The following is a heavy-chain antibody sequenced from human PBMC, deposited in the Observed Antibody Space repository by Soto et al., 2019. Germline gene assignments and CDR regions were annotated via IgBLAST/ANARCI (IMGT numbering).Heavy chain of an antibody. CDR3: ARYHHYYDTNPPKLDY. CDR2: INPNSGGT. D-gene: IGHD3-22*01. CDR1: GYTFTGYY. Sequence: ASVKVSCKASGYTFTGYYMHWVRQAPGQGLEWMGWINPNSGGTNYAQKFQGRVTMTRDTSISTAYMELSRLRSDDTAVYYCARYHHYYDTNPPKLDYWGQGTLVTVSS. V-gene: IGHV1-2*02. J-gene: IGHJ4*02.